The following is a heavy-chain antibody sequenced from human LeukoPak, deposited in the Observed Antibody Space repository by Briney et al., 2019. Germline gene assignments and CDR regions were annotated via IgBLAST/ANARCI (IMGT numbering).Heavy chain of an antibody. CDR3: ARFREMATIRDWFDP. V-gene: IGHV1-69*01. CDR2: IIPIFGTA. D-gene: IGHD5-24*01. J-gene: IGHJ5*02. CDR1: RGTFSSYA. Sequence: ASVKVSCKASRGTFSSYAISWVRQAPGQGLEWMGGIIPIFGTANYAQKFQGRVTITADESTSTAYMELSSLRSEDTAVYYCARFREMATIRDWFDPWGQGTLVSVSS.